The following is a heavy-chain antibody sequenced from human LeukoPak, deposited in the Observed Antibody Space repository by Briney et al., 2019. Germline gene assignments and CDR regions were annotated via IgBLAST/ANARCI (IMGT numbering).Heavy chain of an antibody. D-gene: IGHD3-9*01. CDR3: ARNFYYDILTGYPLYFDY. CDR1: GGSISSYY. V-gene: IGHV4-59*01. CDR2: IYYSGST. Sequence: SETLSLTCTVSGGSISSYYWSWLRQPPGKGLEGIGYIYYSGSTNYNPSLRSRVTISVDTSKNQFSLKLSSVTAADTAVYYCARNFYYDILTGYPLYFDYWGQGTLVTVSS. J-gene: IGHJ4*02.